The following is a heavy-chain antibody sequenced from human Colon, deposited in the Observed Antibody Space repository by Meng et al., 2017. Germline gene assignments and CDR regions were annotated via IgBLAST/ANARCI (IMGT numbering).Heavy chain of an antibody. J-gene: IGHJ4*02. CDR2: ISGTSRST. CDR3: AKEGGRGLDFEY. V-gene: IGHV3-23*04. Sequence: GQSVELGGGLVKPGGSLRLSCAASGFTFSSYSMNWVRQSPGKGLQWVSAISGTSRSTYYADSVRGRFTISRDNSKNTLYLQMNSLRPEDTAIYYCAKEGGRGLDFEYWGQGTLVTVSS. D-gene: IGHD6-25*01. CDR1: GFTFSSYS.